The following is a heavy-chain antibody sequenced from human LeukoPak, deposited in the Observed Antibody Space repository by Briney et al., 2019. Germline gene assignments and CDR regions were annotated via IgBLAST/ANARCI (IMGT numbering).Heavy chain of an antibody. J-gene: IGHJ3*02. CDR2: IYYSGST. Sequence: PSETLSLTCTVSGGSISSSSYYWDWIRQPPGKGLEWIGSIYYSGSTYYNPSLKGRVTISVDTSKNQFSLKLNSVTAADTAVYYCARSDSSGYYYDDAFDIWGQGTMVTVSS. D-gene: IGHD3-22*01. V-gene: IGHV4-39*07. CDR1: GGSISSSSYY. CDR3: ARSDSSGYYYDDAFDI.